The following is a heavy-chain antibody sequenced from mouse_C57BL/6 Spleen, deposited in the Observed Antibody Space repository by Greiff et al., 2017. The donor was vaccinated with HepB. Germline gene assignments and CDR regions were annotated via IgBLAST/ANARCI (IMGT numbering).Heavy chain of an antibody. CDR1: GYTFTSYW. V-gene: IGHV1-55*01. CDR3: ARGSITTVVAHWYFDV. CDR2: IYPGSGST. J-gene: IGHJ1*03. Sequence: QVQLQQPGAELVKPGASVKMSCKASGYTFTSYWINWVKQRPGQGLEWIGDIYPGSGSTNYNEKFKSKATLTVDTSSSTAYMQLSSLTSEDSAVYYCARGSITTVVAHWYFDVWGTGTTVTVSS. D-gene: IGHD1-1*01.